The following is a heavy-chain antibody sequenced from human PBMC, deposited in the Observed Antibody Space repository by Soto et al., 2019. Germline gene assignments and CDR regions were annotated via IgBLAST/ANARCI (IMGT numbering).Heavy chain of an antibody. V-gene: IGHV1-69*13. J-gene: IGHJ6*02. CDR2: IIPIFGTA. CDR3: AREFLDYYGSGSYQTTYGMDV. D-gene: IGHD3-10*01. CDR1: GGTFSSYA. Sequence: GASVKVSCKASGGTFSSYAISWVRQAPGQGLEWMGGIIPIFGTANYAQKFQGRVTITADESTSTAYMELSSLRSEDTAVYYCAREFLDYYGSGSYQTTYGMDVWGQGTTVTVSS.